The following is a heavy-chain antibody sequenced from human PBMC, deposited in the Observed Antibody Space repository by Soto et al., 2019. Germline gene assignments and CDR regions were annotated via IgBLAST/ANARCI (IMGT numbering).Heavy chain of an antibody. J-gene: IGHJ4*02. CDR2: INPNSGGT. V-gene: IGHV1-2*04. D-gene: IGHD6-13*01. CDR3: AGAASYSSPYSDF. Sequence: PGQGHEWMGWINPNSGGTNYAQKFQGWVTMTRDTSISTAYMELSRLRSDDKAVYYCAGAASYSSPYSDFRRKRTLVTVSP.